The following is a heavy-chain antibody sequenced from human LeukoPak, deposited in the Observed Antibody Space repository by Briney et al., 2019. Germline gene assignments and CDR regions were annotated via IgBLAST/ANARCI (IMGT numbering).Heavy chain of an antibody. Sequence: GASVKVSCKVSGYTLTELSMHWVRQAPGKGLEWMGGFDPEDGETIYAQKFQGRVTMTEDTSTDTAYMELSSLRSEGTAVYYCATLTMVRGVISGYYYYYYMDVWGKGTTVTISS. CDR3: ATLTMVRGVISGYYYYYYMDV. V-gene: IGHV1-24*01. CDR2: FDPEDGET. J-gene: IGHJ6*03. CDR1: GYTLTELS. D-gene: IGHD3-10*01.